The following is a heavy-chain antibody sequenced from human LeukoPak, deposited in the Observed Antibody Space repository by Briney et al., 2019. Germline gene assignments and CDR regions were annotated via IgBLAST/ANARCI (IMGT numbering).Heavy chain of an antibody. Sequence: GGSLRLSCAASGFTFSAYGIHWVRQAPGKGLEWVAIIWYDGSNKYYADSVRGRFTISRDNSKDTLFLEMNSLRAEDSAVYYCARAIYNSDRTDFDYWGQGTLVTVSS. D-gene: IGHD2/OR15-2a*01. CDR2: IWYDGSNK. J-gene: IGHJ4*02. CDR1: GFTFSAYG. V-gene: IGHV3-33*01. CDR3: ARAIYNSDRTDFDY.